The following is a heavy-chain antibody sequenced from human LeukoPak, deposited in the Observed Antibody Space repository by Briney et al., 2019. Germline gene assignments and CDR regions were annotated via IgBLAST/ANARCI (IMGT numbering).Heavy chain of an antibody. Sequence: PSETLSLTCTVSGYSISSGYYWGWIRQPPGKGLEWIGSIYHSGSTYYNPSLKSRVTISVDTSKNQFSLKLSSVTAADTAGYYCARGGIEGYWGQGTLVTVSS. CDR1: GYSISSGYY. V-gene: IGHV4-38-2*02. CDR2: IYHSGST. J-gene: IGHJ4*02. CDR3: ARGGIEGY. D-gene: IGHD1-1*01.